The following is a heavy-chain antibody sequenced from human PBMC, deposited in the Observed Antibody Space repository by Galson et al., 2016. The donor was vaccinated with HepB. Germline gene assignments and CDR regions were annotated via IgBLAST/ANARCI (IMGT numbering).Heavy chain of an antibody. J-gene: IGHJ5*02. D-gene: IGHD4-23*01. CDR2: IFYSGTT. V-gene: IGHV4-31*03. Sequence: LPCTVSGVSISSGGYYWSWIRQHPGKGLEWIGYIFYSGTTDYNPSLKSRVTISVDTSKNQFSLKLTSVTAADTAVYYCARAGGWFDPWGQGTLVSVSS. CDR3: ARAGGWFDP. CDR1: GVSISSGGYY.